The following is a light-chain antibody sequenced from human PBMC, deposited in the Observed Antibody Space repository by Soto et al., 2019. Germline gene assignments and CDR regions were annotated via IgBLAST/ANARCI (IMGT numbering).Light chain of an antibody. CDR1: QTIGSW. V-gene: IGKV1-12*02. CDR2: AAS. Sequence: DIQMTQSPSSVSASVGDRVTITCRASQTIGSWLAWYQQKPGKAPKLLIYAASTLESGVPSRFSGSGAGTDFTLTINSLQPEDFANDYCQQSNSFPFTFGQGTRLEMK. CDR3: QQSNSFPFT. J-gene: IGKJ5*01.